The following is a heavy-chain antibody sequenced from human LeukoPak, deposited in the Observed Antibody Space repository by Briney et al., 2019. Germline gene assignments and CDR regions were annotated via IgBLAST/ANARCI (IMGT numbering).Heavy chain of an antibody. CDR2: IRYDGSNK. CDR3: AKVGMVTTTPGYFDY. V-gene: IGHV3-30*02. J-gene: IGHJ4*02. CDR1: GFTFSSYG. D-gene: IGHD4-17*01. Sequence: QPGGSLRLSCAASGFTFSSYGMHWVRQAPGKGLEWVSFIRYDGSNKHYADSVKGRFTISRDNSKNTLYLQMNSLRAEDTAVYYCAKVGMVTTTPGYFDYWGQGTLVSVSS.